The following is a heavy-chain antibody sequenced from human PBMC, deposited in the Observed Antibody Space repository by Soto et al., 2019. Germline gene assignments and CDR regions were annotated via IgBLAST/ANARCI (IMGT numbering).Heavy chain of an antibody. CDR2: IIPIFGTA. CDR1: GGTFSSYA. J-gene: IGHJ3*02. V-gene: IGHV1-69*13. Sequence: SVKVSCKASGGTFSSYAISWVRQAPGQGLEWMGGIIPIFGTANYAQKFQGRVTITADESTSTAYMELSSLRSEDTAVFYCARLDSSGSNGVFDIWGQGTMDTVSS. D-gene: IGHD3-22*01. CDR3: ARLDSSGSNGVFDI.